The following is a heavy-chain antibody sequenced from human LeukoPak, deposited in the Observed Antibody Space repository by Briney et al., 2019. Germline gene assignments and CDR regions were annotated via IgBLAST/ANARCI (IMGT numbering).Heavy chain of an antibody. CDR2: IYYSGNT. CDR3: ARSAYYCASRGQAFDI. Sequence: SETLSLTCTVSGGSISTYYWSWIRQPPGKGLEWIGYIYYSGNTNYNPSLKSRVTLSVDTSKNQFSLKLSSLTAADTAVYYCARSAYYCASRGQAFDIWGQRAMVTVSS. D-gene: IGHD3-22*01. J-gene: IGHJ3*02. CDR1: GGSISTYY. V-gene: IGHV4-59*01.